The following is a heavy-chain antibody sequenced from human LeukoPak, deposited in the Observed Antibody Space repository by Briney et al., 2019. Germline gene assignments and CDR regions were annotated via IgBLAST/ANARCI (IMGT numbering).Heavy chain of an antibody. Sequence: GASVKVSCKASGYTFTSYYVHWVRQAPGQGLEWMGIINPSGGSTNYAQKFQGRVTMTRNTSISTAYMELSSLRSEDTAVYYCARGADGDYASDYWGQGTLVTVSS. CDR2: INPSGGST. CDR3: ARGADGDYASDY. CDR1: GYTFTSYY. V-gene: IGHV1-46*01. J-gene: IGHJ4*02. D-gene: IGHD4-17*01.